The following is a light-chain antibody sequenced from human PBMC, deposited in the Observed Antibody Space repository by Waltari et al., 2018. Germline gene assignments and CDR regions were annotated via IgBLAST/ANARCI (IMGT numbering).Light chain of an antibody. CDR1: KSVLYSSNNKNY. CDR2: WAS. V-gene: IGKV4-1*01. CDR3: QQYYRTPLT. Sequence: DIVMTQSPESLAVSLGERATINCKSSKSVLYSSNNKNYLAWYQQKPGQPPKLLIYWASTRESGVPDRFSGSGSGTYFTLIISSLQAEDVAVYYCQQYYRTPLTFGGGTKVEIK. J-gene: IGKJ4*01.